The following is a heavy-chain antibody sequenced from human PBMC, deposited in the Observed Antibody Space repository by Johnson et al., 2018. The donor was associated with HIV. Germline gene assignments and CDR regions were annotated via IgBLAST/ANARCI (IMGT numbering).Heavy chain of an antibody. J-gene: IGHJ3*02. Sequence: EVQLVESGGGVVQPGGSLRLSCEASGFTFSSYWMSWVRQAPGKGLEWVANIKQDGSEKYYVDSVKGRFTISRDNAKNSLYVQMNSLRAEDTAVYYCAKDTYSHRLTVTESGFDIWGQGTMVTVSS. CDR1: GFTFSSYW. D-gene: IGHD4-11*01. CDR2: IKQDGSEK. V-gene: IGHV3-7*05. CDR3: AKDTYSHRLTVTESGFDI.